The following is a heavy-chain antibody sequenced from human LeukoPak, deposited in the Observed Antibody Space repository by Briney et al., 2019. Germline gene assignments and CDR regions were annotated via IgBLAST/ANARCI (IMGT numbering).Heavy chain of an antibody. J-gene: IGHJ4*02. CDR3: ARDFAAVAGGDY. CDR2: IIPILGIA. CDR1: GGTFSSYA. V-gene: IGHV1-69*04. D-gene: IGHD6-19*01. Sequence: SVKVSCKASGGTFSSYAISWVRQAPGQGLEWMGRIIPILGIANYAQKFQGRVTITADKFTSTAYMELSSLRSEDTAVYYCARDFAAVAGGDYWGQGTLVTVSS.